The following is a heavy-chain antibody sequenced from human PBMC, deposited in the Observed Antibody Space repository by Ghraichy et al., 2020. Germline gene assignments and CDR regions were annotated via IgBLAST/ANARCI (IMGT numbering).Heavy chain of an antibody. CDR3: ARGYDFWSGYYHSYYFDY. V-gene: IGHV4-34*01. Sequence: SETLSLTCAVYGGSFSGYYWSWIRQPPGKGLEWIGEINHSGSTNYNPSLKSRVTILVDTSKNQFSLKLSSVTAADTAVYYCARGYDFWSGYYHSYYFDYWGQGTLVTVSS. J-gene: IGHJ4*02. CDR1: GGSFSGYY. D-gene: IGHD3-3*01. CDR2: INHSGST.